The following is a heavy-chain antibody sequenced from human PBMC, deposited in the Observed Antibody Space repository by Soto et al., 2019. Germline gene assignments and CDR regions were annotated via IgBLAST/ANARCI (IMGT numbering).Heavy chain of an antibody. J-gene: IGHJ4*02. V-gene: IGHV3-33*01. Sequence: QVQLVESGGGVVQPGRSLRLSCAASGFTFSSYGMHWVRQAPGKGLEWVAVIWYDGSNKYYADSVKGRFTISRDNSKNTLYLQMNSLRAEDTAVYYCASSGRSMATIWYWGQGTLVTVSS. CDR2: IWYDGSNK. D-gene: IGHD5-12*01. CDR1: GFTFSSYG. CDR3: ASSGRSMATIWY.